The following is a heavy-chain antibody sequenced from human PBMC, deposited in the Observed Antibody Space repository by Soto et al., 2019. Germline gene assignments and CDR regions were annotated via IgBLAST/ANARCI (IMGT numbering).Heavy chain of an antibody. CDR2: IYYSGST. Sequence: LSLTCTVSGGSISSSSYYWGWIRQPPGKGLEWIGSIYYSGSTYYNPSLKSRVTISVDTSKNQFSLKLSSVTAADTAVYYCARSPAGPRITIFGVGPNWFDPWGQGTLVTVSS. CDR3: ARSPAGPRITIFGVGPNWFDP. D-gene: IGHD3-3*01. CDR1: GGSISSSSYY. J-gene: IGHJ5*02. V-gene: IGHV4-39*01.